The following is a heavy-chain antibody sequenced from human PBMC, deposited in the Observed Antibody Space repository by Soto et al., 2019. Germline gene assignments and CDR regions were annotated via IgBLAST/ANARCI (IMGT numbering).Heavy chain of an antibody. J-gene: IGHJ5*02. CDR1: GGSFSGYY. CDR3: AKRRERYYDFWSARAPSWFEP. Sequence: PSETLSLTCAVYGGSFSGYYRSWIRQPPGKGLEWIGEINHSGSTNYNPSLKSRVTISVDTSKNQFSLKLSSVTAADTAVYYCAKRRERYYDFWSARAPSWFEPWGQGTLVTVSP. D-gene: IGHD3-3*01. CDR2: INHSGST. V-gene: IGHV4-34*01.